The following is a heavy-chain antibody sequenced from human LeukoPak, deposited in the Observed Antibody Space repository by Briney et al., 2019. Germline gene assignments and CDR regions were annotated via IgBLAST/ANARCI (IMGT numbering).Heavy chain of an antibody. Sequence: ASVKVSCKASGYTFTSYYMHWVRQAPGQGLEWMGIINPSGGSTSYAQKFQGRVTMTRDTSTSTVYMELSRLRSDDTAVYYCARASSIAARSFDYWGQGTLVTVSS. V-gene: IGHV1-46*01. D-gene: IGHD6-6*01. CDR1: GYTFTSYY. CDR2: INPSGGST. J-gene: IGHJ4*02. CDR3: ARASSIAARSFDY.